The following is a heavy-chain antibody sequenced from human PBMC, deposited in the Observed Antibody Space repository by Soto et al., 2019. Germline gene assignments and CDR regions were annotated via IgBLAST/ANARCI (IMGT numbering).Heavy chain of an antibody. J-gene: IGHJ4*02. CDR3: ATGCTNGLCYSLFDY. CDR1: GYTLTELS. CDR2: FDPEDGET. V-gene: IGHV1-24*01. Sequence: GASVKVSCXTSGYTLTELSMHWVRQAPGKGLEWMGGFDPEDGETIYAQKFQGRVTMTEDTSTDTAYMELSSLRSEDTAVYHCATGCTNGLCYSLFDYWGQGTLVTVPS. D-gene: IGHD2-8*01.